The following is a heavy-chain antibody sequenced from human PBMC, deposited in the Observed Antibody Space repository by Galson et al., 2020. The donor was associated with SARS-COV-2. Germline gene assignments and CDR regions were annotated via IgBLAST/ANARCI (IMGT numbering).Heavy chain of an antibody. CDR2: IHYRGIT. D-gene: IGHD2-8*01. CDR3: ARDSHYFDTNGDYRYFDS. Sequence: SETLSLTCTISGGSVSSGSNYWSWIRQSPGRGLEWIGYIHYRGITNYNPSLKSRVTISLDTSKNLFSLRLTSVTAADTAVYFCARDSHYFDTNGDYRYFDSWGLGTLVTVSS. CDR1: GGSVSSGSNY. V-gene: IGHV4-61*03. J-gene: IGHJ4*02.